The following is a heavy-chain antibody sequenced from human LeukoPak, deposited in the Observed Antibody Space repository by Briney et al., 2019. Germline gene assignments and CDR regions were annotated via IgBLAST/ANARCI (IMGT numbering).Heavy chain of an antibody. J-gene: IGHJ6*04. V-gene: IGHV3-48*03. CDR2: INIRRSTI. CDR1: GVSFSSYQ. CDR3: AELGITMIGGV. D-gene: IGHD3-10*02. Sequence: GGSLRLSCAPSGVSFSSYQKIWARQAPEQGQVWFLYINIRRSTIYYLDSVKCQLTIDRAKAKNSQYLQMNSLRVEDTDVYYCAELGITMIGGVWGKGTTVTISS.